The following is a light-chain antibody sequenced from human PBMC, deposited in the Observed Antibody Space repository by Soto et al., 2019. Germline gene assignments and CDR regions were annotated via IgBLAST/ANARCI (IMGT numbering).Light chain of an antibody. CDR1: QSISSW. CDR2: QAS. Sequence: DIQMTQSPSTLSASVGDRVTITCRASQSISSWLAWYQQKPGKAPKLLIYQASSLESGVPPRFSGSGSGTEFTLTISSLQPEDFVTYYCQEYNSYSPYTFGQGTKLEIK. CDR3: QEYNSYSPYT. V-gene: IGKV1-5*03. J-gene: IGKJ2*01.